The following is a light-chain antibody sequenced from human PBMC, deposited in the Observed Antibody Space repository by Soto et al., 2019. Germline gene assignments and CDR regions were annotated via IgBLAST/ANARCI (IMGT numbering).Light chain of an antibody. Sequence: DIQMTQSPSSLSASVGDRVTITCRASQNINNYLNWYQQKPGKAPKLLIYAASNLQSGVPSRFSGSGSGTDFTLTISSLQPEDFAAYYCQQSYTIPFTFGPGTKVDIK. CDR3: QQSYTIPFT. J-gene: IGKJ3*01. V-gene: IGKV1-39*01. CDR1: QNINNY. CDR2: AAS.